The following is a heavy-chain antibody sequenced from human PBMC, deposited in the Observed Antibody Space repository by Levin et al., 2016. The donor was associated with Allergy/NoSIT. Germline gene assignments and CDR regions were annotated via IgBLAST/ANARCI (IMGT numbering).Heavy chain of an antibody. Sequence: GSLRLSCAVYGGSFSGYYWSWIRQPPGKGLEWIGEINHSGSTNYNPSLKSRVTILVDTSKNQFSLKLSSVTAADTAVYYCARGHYYYDSSGYSGNWFDPWGQGTLVTVSS. J-gene: IGHJ5*02. V-gene: IGHV4-34*01. D-gene: IGHD3-22*01. CDR2: INHSGST. CDR3: ARGHYYYDSSGYSGNWFDP. CDR1: GGSFSGYY.